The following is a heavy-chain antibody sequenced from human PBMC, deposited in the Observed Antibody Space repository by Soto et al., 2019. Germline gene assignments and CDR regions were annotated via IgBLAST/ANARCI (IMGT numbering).Heavy chain of an antibody. Sequence: PSETLSLTCAVSGGSISSSNWWSWVRQPPGKGLEWIGEIYHSGSTNYNPSLKSRVTVSVDKSKNQFSLKLSSVTAADTAVYYCARVGQRHYYDSSGYKDLDYWGQGTLVTRLL. CDR3: ARVGQRHYYDSSGYKDLDY. CDR2: IYHSGST. V-gene: IGHV4-4*02. D-gene: IGHD3-22*01. CDR1: GGSISSSNW. J-gene: IGHJ4*02.